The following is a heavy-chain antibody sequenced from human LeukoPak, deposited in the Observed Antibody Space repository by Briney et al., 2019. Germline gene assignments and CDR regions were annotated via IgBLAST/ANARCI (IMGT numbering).Heavy chain of an antibody. V-gene: IGHV5-10-1*01. CDR2: IDPSDSYT. D-gene: IGHD3-22*01. J-gene: IGHJ4*02. Sequence: GESLKISCKGSGYSFSSYWISWVRQIPGKGLEWMGSIDPSDSYTTCSPSFQGHVTISTDKSISTAYLQWSSLRASDTAMYYCARNRYYYDCSGYYVDYWGQGTLVTVSS. CDR1: GYSFSSYW. CDR3: ARNRYYYDCSGYYVDY.